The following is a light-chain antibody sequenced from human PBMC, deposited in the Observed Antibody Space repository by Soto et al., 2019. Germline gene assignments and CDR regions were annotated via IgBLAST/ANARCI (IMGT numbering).Light chain of an antibody. Sequence: DIQMTQSPSSLSASVGDRVTITCRASQSISNYLNWYQQKPGKAPKLLIYAASSLQSGVPSRFSGSGSGTHFTLTISSLQPEDFATYYCQQSYSTPPITFGQGTRLEIK. J-gene: IGKJ5*01. V-gene: IGKV1-39*01. CDR3: QQSYSTPPIT. CDR2: AAS. CDR1: QSISNY.